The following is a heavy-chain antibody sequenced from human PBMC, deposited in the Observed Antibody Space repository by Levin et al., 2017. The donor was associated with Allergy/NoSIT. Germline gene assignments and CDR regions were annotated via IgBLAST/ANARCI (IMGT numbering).Heavy chain of an antibody. CDR1: GFIFSNYG. J-gene: IGHJ5*02. Sequence: PGESLKISCAASGFIFSNYGMHWVRQAPGKGLEWVAVTSYDGSYKYYADSVKGRFTISRDNSRNTLFLQMNSLRAEDTAVYYCAKDYNNDILTGTLNWFDPWGQGTLVTVSS. CDR3: AKDYNNDILTGTLNWFDP. V-gene: IGHV3-30*18. D-gene: IGHD3-9*01. CDR2: TSYDGSYK.